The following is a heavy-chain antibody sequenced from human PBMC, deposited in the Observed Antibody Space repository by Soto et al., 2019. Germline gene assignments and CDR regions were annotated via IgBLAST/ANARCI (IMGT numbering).Heavy chain of an antibody. J-gene: IGHJ1*01. V-gene: IGHV4-59*08. CDR3: ARHSWQQLLPQY. CDR1: GGSISTYY. CDR2: FHHSGST. Sequence: QVQLQESGPGLVKPSETLSLTCTVSGGSISTYYWSWIRQPPGKGLEWIGYFHHSGSTDYNPSLPMRVAMSVASSKNQFSLKLRSVTAADTAVYYCARHSWQQLLPQYWGQGTLVTVSS. D-gene: IGHD4-4*01.